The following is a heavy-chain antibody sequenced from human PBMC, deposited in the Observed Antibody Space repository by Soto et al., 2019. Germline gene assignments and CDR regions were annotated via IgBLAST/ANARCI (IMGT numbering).Heavy chain of an antibody. J-gene: IGHJ4*01. Sequence: PGKGLEWVSAISGSGGSTYYADSVKAHFTISRDNSKDTLYLQMNSLRADDTAVFYCEKYCRGGSSYSAYWGHGTPVTVSS. V-gene: IGHV3-23*01. CDR3: EKYCRGGSSYSAY. D-gene: IGHD2-15*01. CDR2: ISGSGGST.